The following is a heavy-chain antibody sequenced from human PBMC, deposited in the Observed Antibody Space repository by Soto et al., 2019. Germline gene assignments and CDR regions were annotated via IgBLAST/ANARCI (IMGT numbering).Heavy chain of an antibody. Sequence: GGSLRLSCAASGFTFSSYWMSWVRQAPGKGLEWVANIKQDGSEKYLVGSVKGRFTISSDNAKNSLYLQMNSLRAEDTAVYYCARIMITFGGVIVGARGPALFDYWGQGTLVTVSS. J-gene: IGHJ4*02. CDR1: GFTFSSYW. D-gene: IGHD3-16*02. V-gene: IGHV3-7*01. CDR2: IKQDGSEK. CDR3: ARIMITFGGVIVGARGPALFDY.